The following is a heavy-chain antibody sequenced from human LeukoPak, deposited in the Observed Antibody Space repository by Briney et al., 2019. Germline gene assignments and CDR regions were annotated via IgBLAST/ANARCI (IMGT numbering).Heavy chain of an antibody. J-gene: IGHJ4*02. Sequence: GGSLRLSCAASGFTFSSYAMHWVRQAPGKGLEWVAVISYDGSNKYYADSVKGRFTISRDNSKSTLYLQMNSLRAEDTAVYYCASGRSAVVPAAIDYWGQGTLVTVSS. CDR1: GFTFSSYA. CDR2: ISYDGSNK. D-gene: IGHD2-2*01. CDR3: ASGRSAVVPAAIDY. V-gene: IGHV3-30*04.